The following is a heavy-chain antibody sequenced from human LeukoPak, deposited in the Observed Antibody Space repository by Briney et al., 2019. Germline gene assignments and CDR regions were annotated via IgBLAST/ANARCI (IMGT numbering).Heavy chain of an antibody. D-gene: IGHD2-21*01. CDR3: AGLSCGGDCYDYYDY. Sequence: PSETLSLTCAVYGGSFSGYYWSWIRQPPGKGLEWIGEINHSGSTNYNPSLKSRVTISVDTSKNQFSLKLSSVTAEDTAVYYYAGLSCGGDCYDYYDYWGHRTLVTVSS. CDR1: GGSFSGYY. V-gene: IGHV4-34*01. J-gene: IGHJ4*01. CDR2: INHSGST.